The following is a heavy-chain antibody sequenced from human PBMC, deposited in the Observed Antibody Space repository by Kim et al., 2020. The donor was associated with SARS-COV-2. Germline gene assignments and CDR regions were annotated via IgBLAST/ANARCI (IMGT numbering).Heavy chain of an antibody. Sequence: GGSLRLSCAASGFTFSSYEMNWVRQAPGKGLEWVSYISSSGSTIYYADSVKGRFTISRDNAKNSLYLQMNSLRAEDTAVYYCGMIQEKYSSGWTRQENWFDPWGQGTLVTVSS. CDR3: GMIQEKYSSGWTRQENWFDP. V-gene: IGHV3-48*03. J-gene: IGHJ5*02. CDR2: ISSSGSTI. CDR1: GFTFSSYE. D-gene: IGHD6-19*01.